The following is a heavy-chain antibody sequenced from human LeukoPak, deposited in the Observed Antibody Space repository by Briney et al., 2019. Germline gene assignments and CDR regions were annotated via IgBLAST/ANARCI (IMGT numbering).Heavy chain of an antibody. V-gene: IGHV1-69*13. CDR1: GGTFSSYA. CDR3: ASPYCSGGSCVDAFDI. J-gene: IGHJ3*02. D-gene: IGHD2-15*01. CDR2: IIPIFGTA. Sequence: SVKVSCKASGGTFSSYAISWVRQAPGQGLEWMGGIIPIFGTANYAQKFQGRVTITADESTSTAYMELSSLRSEDTAVYYCASPYCSGGSCVDAFDIWGQGTMVTVSS.